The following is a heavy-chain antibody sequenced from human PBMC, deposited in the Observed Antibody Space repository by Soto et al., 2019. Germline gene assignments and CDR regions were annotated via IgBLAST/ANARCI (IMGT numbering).Heavy chain of an antibody. CDR1: GGSIRSGGYY. CDR3: ARDRAGAAYYCYGMDV. V-gene: IGHV4-31*03. D-gene: IGHD2-15*01. J-gene: IGHJ6*02. CDR2: IYYSGST. Sequence: QVQLQESGQGLVKPSQTLSLTCTVSGGSIRSGGYYWSWIRQHPGKGLEWVGYIYYSGSTYYNPSLKSRVAISVDTSKNQFALKLSSGTAADAAVYYWARDRAGAAYYCYGMDVWGQGTTVTVSS.